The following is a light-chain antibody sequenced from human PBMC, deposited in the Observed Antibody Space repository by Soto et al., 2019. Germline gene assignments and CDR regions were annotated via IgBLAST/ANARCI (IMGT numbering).Light chain of an antibody. V-gene: IGKV1-5*03. CDR3: QQYNTYST. Sequence: IRMTQPPSTQSAFIGDRATTTCRASQSIGNWLAWYQQKPGRAPKLLMYEASSLESGVPSRFSGSGSGTEFTLTISGLQPDDFATYYRQQYNTYSTFGQGTRLEIK. CDR1: QSIGNW. CDR2: EAS. J-gene: IGKJ5*01.